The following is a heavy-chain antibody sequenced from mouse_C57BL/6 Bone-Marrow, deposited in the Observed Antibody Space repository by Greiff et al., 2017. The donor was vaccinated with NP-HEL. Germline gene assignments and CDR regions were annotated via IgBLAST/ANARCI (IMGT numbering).Heavy chain of an antibody. CDR3: ARWSNYGFAY. CDR1: GYTFTSYW. J-gene: IGHJ3*01. D-gene: IGHD2-5*01. Sequence: QVQLQQPGAELVKPGASVKLSCKASGYTFTSYWMHWVKQRPGQGLEWIGMIHPNSGSTNYNEKFKSKATLTVDKSSSTAYMQLSSLTSEDSAVDYCARWSNYGFAYWGQGTLVTVSA. V-gene: IGHV1-64*01. CDR2: IHPNSGST.